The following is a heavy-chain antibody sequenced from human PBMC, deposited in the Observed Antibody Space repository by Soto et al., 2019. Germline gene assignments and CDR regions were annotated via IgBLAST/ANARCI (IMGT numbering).Heavy chain of an antibody. D-gene: IGHD6-19*01. J-gene: IGHJ4*02. Sequence: PGGSLRLSCAASGFTFSSYGMHWVRQAPGKGLEWVAVISYDGSNKYYADSVKGRFTISRDNSKNTLYLQMNSLRAEDTAVYYCANSVSIAVAGTLLPDYWGQGTLVTVSS. CDR1: GFTFSSYG. V-gene: IGHV3-30*18. CDR3: ANSVSIAVAGTLLPDY. CDR2: ISYDGSNK.